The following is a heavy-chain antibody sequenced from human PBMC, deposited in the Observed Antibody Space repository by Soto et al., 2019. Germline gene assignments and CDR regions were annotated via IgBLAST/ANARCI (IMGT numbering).Heavy chain of an antibody. V-gene: IGHV1-3*01. CDR2: INAGNGNT. CDR3: ARVKIQLWFDYYYYYGMDV. D-gene: IGHD5-18*01. CDR1: GYTFTSYA. Sequence: ASVKVSCKASGYTFTSYAMHWVRRAPGQRLEWMGWINAGNGNTKYSQKFQGRVTITRDTSASTAYMELSSLRSEDTAVYYCARVKIQLWFDYYYYYGMDVWSQGTTVTVSS. J-gene: IGHJ6*02.